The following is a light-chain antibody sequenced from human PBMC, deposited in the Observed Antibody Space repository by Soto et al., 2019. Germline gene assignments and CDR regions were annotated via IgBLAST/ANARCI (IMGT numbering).Light chain of an antibody. CDR1: SSNIGSNT. J-gene: IGLJ1*01. CDR2: NNN. V-gene: IGLV1-44*01. CDR3: AAWDDSLNGLV. Sequence: QSVLTQPPSASGTPGQRVTISCSGSSSNIGSNTVNWYQQLPGTAPKLLIYNNNQRPSGVPDQFSGSKSGTSASLAISGLHSEDEADYYCAAWDDSLNGLVFGTGTKLTVL.